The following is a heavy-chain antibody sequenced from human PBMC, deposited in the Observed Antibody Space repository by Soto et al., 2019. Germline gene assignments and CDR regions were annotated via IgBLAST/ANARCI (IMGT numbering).Heavy chain of an antibody. D-gene: IGHD3-3*01. V-gene: IGHV1-2*02. CDR3: ARGGGTILAPLP. Sequence: ASVKVSCKASGYTFTNYFMHWVRQAPGQGLEWMGWINPNSGATKYAQKFQGRVTLSRDTSIRTVYMELSGLKSDDTAVYYCARGGGTILAPLPWGQGTLVTVSS. CDR2: INPNSGAT. CDR1: GYTFTNYF. J-gene: IGHJ5*02.